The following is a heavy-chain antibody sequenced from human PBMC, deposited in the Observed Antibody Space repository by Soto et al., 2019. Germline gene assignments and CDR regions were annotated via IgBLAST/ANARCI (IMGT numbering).Heavy chain of an antibody. CDR3: AREGLSDDYGDYVGVFDY. CDR1: GGTFSSYT. D-gene: IGHD4-17*01. J-gene: IGHJ4*02. V-gene: IGHV1-69*04. Sequence: GASVKVSCKASGGTFSSYTISWVRQAPGQGLEWMGRIIPILGITNYAQKFQGRVTITADKSTSTAYMELSSLRSEDTAVYYCAREGLSDDYGDYVGVFDYWGQGTLVTVSS. CDR2: IIPILGIT.